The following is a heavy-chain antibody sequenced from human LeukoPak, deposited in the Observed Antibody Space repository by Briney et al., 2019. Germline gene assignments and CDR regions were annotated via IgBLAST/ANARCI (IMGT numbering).Heavy chain of an antibody. D-gene: IGHD3-10*01. CDR1: GFTFSSYW. Sequence: GGSLRLSCAASGFTFSSYWMSWVRQAPGEGLEWVANIKQDGSEKYYVDSVKGRFTISRDNAKNSLYLQMNSLRAEDTAVYYCARDYLGFGELLEGRYFDYWGQGTLVTVSS. J-gene: IGHJ4*02. V-gene: IGHV3-7*01. CDR3: ARDYLGFGELLEGRYFDY. CDR2: IKQDGSEK.